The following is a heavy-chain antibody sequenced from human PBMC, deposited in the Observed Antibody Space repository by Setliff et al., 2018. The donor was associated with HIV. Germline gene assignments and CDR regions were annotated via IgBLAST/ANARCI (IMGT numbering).Heavy chain of an antibody. CDR3: ARHASGDSVSPISYWFDP. V-gene: IGHV4-4*02. J-gene: IGHJ5*02. CDR1: GDSIKGPWW. Sequence: SETLSLTCTVSGDSIKGPWWWSWVRQSPGKGLEWIGEIYHSGSTNYNPSLKSRVTISLDRSKTQFSLKLSSVTAADTAVYFCARHASGDSVSPISYWFDPWGQGTLVTVSS. CDR2: IYHSGST. D-gene: IGHD4-17*01.